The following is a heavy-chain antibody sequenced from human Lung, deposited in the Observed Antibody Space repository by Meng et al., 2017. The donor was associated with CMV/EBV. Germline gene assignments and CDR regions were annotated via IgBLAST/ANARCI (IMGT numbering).Heavy chain of an antibody. CDR1: GGSISSYY. CDR2: IYYSGST. J-gene: IGHJ6*02. Sequence: GSLRLXCTVSGGSISSYYWSWIRQPPGKGLEWIGYIYYSGSTNYNPSLKSRVTISVHTSKNQFSLKLSSVTAADTAMYYCARLYSSSWFLPSGMDVWGQGXTVTVSS. V-gene: IGHV4-59*01. D-gene: IGHD6-13*01. CDR3: ARLYSSSWFLPSGMDV.